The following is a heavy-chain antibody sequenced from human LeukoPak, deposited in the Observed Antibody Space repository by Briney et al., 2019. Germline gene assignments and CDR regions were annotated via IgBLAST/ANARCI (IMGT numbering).Heavy chain of an antibody. D-gene: IGHD6-13*01. V-gene: IGHV4-34*01. Sequence: SETLSLTCAVYGGSFSGYYWSWIRQPPGKGLEWIGEINHSGSTNYNPSLKSRVTISVDTSKNQFSLKLSSVTAADTAVYYCASGYSSSWYALSPWGRGTLVTVSS. J-gene: IGHJ5*02. CDR2: INHSGST. CDR3: ASGYSSSWYALSP. CDR1: GGSFSGYY.